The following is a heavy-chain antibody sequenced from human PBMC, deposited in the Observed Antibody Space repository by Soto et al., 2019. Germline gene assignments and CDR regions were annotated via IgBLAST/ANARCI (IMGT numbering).Heavy chain of an antibody. CDR2: ISGSGGDT. J-gene: IGHJ4*02. CDR1: GFTFTNYA. CDR3: AHGWAFDY. Sequence: PGGSLRLSCAASGFTFTNYAMNWVRQAPGKGLEWVSVISGSGGDTYYADSVKGRFTISRDNSKNTPYLQMNSLRAEDTAIYYCAHGWAFDYWGQGTLVTVSS. V-gene: IGHV3-23*01.